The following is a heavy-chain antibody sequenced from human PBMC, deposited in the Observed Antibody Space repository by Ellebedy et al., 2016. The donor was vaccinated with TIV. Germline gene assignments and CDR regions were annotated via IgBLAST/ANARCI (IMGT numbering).Heavy chain of an antibody. J-gene: IGHJ5*02. D-gene: IGHD3-10*01. CDR1: GGSISSSSHH. V-gene: IGHV4-39*01. Sequence: SETLSLTCSVSGGSISSSSHHWGWIRQPPGKGLEWIGGIYYTGSTYYNPSLKRRVTISVDTSKNQFSLNLTSLTAADTAVYYCARQGPSITMVRGVNWFDPWGQGTLVTVSS. CDR3: ARQGPSITMVRGVNWFDP. CDR2: IYYTGST.